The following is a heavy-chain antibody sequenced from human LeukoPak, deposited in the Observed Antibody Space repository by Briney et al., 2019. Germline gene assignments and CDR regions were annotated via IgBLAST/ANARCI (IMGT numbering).Heavy chain of an antibody. J-gene: IGHJ6*03. CDR1: GFTFGDYA. CDR2: IRSKAYGGTT. Sequence: GGSLRLSCTASGFTFGDYAMSWFRQAPGKGLEWVGFIRSKAYGGTTEYAASVKGRFTISRDDSKSIAYLQMNSLKTEDTAVYYCTRDRGRYDSSGYYYSPHGDYYYYYMDVRGKGTTVTVSS. CDR3: TRDRGRYDSSGYYYSPHGDYYYYYMDV. V-gene: IGHV3-49*03. D-gene: IGHD3-22*01.